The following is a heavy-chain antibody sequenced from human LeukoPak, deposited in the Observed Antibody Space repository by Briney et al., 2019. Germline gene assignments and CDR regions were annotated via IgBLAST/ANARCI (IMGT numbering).Heavy chain of an antibody. CDR2: NYPAGSDT. CDR1: GYRFTSNW. V-gene: IGHV5-51*01. D-gene: IGHD4-17*01. J-gene: IGHJ4*02. Sequence: GESLKISCKGSGYRFTSNWIGWVRQMPGKGLEWMGINYPAGSDTRYSPSFQGQVTMSADKSISTAYLQWSSLKASDTAIYYCARLGGWDYGDSLDYWGQGTLVTVSS. CDR3: ARLGGWDYGDSLDY.